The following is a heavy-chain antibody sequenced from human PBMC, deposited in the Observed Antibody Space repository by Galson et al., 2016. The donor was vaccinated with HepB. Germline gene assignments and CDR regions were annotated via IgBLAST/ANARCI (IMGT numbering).Heavy chain of an antibody. CDR2: IYPGESET. CDR1: GSSFSSHW. J-gene: IGHJ4*02. CDR3: ATGLESSFDY. Sequence: QSGAEVTKPGESLKISCKASGSSFSSHWIGWVRQMPGRGLEWMGVIYPGESETRYSPSFQGQVTMSVDKSIRTAYLQWSSLKASDRAMYYWATGLESSFDYWGQGTLVTASS. V-gene: IGHV5-51*01. D-gene: IGHD3-3*01.